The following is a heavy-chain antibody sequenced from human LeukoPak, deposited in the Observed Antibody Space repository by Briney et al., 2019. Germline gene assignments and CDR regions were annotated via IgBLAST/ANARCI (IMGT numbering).Heavy chain of an antibody. CDR1: GYTFTSYA. CDR3: ARSPSHWRFGELLSPVYFDY. CDR2: INAGNGNT. D-gene: IGHD3-10*01. J-gene: IGHJ4*02. Sequence: GASVKVSCKASGYTFTSYAMHWVRQAPGQRLEWMGWINAGNGNTKYSRKFQGRVTITRDTSASTAYMELSSLRSEDTAVYYCARSPSHWRFGELLSPVYFDYWGQGTLVTVSS. V-gene: IGHV1-3*01.